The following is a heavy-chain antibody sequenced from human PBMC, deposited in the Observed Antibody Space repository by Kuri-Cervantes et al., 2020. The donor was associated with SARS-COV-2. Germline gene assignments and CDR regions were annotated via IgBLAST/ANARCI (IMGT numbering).Heavy chain of an antibody. D-gene: IGHD5-12*01. CDR2: IYPGDSDT. Sequence: KVSCKGSGYSFTSYWIGWVRQMPGKGLEWMGIIYPGDSDTRYSPSFQGQVTISADKSISTAYLQWSSLKASDTAMYYCARIVATIQIGAFDIWGQGKRVHVAS. CDR1: GYSFTSYW. J-gene: IGHJ3*02. V-gene: IGHV5-51*01. CDR3: ARIVATIQIGAFDI.